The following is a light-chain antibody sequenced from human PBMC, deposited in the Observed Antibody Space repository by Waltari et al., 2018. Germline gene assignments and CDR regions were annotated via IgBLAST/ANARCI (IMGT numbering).Light chain of an antibody. CDR1: SSDAGSYNL. J-gene: IGLJ2*01. CDR2: EGS. CDR3: TSYTGSDNSKV. Sequence: QSALTQPASVSGSPGQSIPISCTGTSSDAGSYNLFSGYQQHPGKAPKLMISEGSKRPSGVSNRFSGSKSGNTASLTISGLQAEDEADYYCTSYTGSDNSKVFGGGTKLTVL. V-gene: IGLV2-14*02.